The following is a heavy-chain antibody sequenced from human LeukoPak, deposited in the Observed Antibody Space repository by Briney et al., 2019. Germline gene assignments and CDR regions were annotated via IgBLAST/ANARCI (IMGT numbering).Heavy chain of an antibody. CDR3: AREYYDGSGYYPEYYYFDY. V-gene: IGHV4-4*07. CDR1: GGSISSYY. CDR2: IYTSGST. Sequence: SETLSLTCTVSGGSISSYYWSWIRQPAGKGLEWIGRIYTSGSTNYNPSLKSRVTMSVDTSKNQFSLKLSSVTAADTAVYYCAREYYDGSGYYPEYYYFDYWGQGTLVTVSS. D-gene: IGHD3-22*01. J-gene: IGHJ4*02.